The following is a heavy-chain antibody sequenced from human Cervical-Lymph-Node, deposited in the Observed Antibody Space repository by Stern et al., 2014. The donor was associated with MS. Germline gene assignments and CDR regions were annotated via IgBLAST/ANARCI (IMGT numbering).Heavy chain of an antibody. CDR3: AKSTVTSLSDY. V-gene: IGHV3-23*04. CDR1: GFIFSSYA. D-gene: IGHD4-17*01. J-gene: IGHJ4*02. CDR2: TSGSGGGS. Sequence: EVQLVESGGGLVQPGGSLRLYGAASGFIFSSYAMRWVRQAPGKGLAGVSATSGSGGGSYYAASVKGRCTISRDNSKNTLYLQMNSLRAEGTAVYYCAKSTVTSLSDYWGQGTLVTVSS.